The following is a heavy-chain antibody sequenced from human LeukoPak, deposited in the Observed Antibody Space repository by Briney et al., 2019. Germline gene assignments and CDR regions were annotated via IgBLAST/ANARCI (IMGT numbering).Heavy chain of an antibody. V-gene: IGHV3-30*04. D-gene: IGHD6-6*01. Sequence: GGSLRLSCAASGFTFSSYAMHWVRQAPGKGLEWVALISYDGSNKYYADSVKGRFTISRDNSKNTLYLQMNSLRAEDTAVYYCARKQLVAGYFDYWGQGTLVTVSS. J-gene: IGHJ4*02. CDR1: GFTFSSYA. CDR3: ARKQLVAGYFDY. CDR2: ISYDGSNK.